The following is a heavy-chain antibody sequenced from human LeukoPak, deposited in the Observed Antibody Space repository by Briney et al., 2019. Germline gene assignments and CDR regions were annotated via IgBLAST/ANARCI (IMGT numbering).Heavy chain of an antibody. CDR1: GFSFSSYC. J-gene: IGHJ6*02. CDR3: ARGYGSGSYPPYYYYGMDV. D-gene: IGHD3-10*01. V-gene: IGHV3-33*01. Sequence: GGSLRLSCAASGFSFSSYCMHWVRQAPGKGLEWVAVIWDDGSNKCYEDSVNGRFTMSRENSKTTLYLQMNSLRAEDTAVYSCARGYGSGSYPPYYYYGMDVWGQGTTVTVSS. CDR2: IWDDGSNK.